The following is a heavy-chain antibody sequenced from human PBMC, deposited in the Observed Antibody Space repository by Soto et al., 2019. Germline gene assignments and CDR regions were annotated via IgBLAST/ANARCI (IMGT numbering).Heavy chain of an antibody. J-gene: IGHJ5*02. Sequence: QVQLQESGPGLVKASETLSLTCTVSGDSVSSGSNYWSWIRQSPGRGLEWIGYIIDSGNTNYNPSLKSRVIISVDTSKNPFSLEFNAVTTAATAVYYCARYNVGWAWFDPWGHGMLVTVSS. V-gene: IGHV4-61*01. CDR1: GDSVSSGSNY. CDR2: IIDSGNT. D-gene: IGHD2-21*01. CDR3: ARYNVGWAWFDP.